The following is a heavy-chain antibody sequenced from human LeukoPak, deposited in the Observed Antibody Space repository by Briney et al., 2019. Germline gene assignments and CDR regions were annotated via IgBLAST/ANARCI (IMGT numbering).Heavy chain of an antibody. CDR3: ARDLYGDYAFDY. V-gene: IGHV3-53*01. Sequence: GGSLRLSCAVSGFSVTTNDMSWVRQAPGKGLEWVSVIYSGERTYYAASVKGRFTISRDNSKNTLYLQMNNLRAEDTAVYYCARDLYGDYAFDYWGQGTLVTVSS. CDR2: IYSGERT. CDR1: GFSVTTND. J-gene: IGHJ4*02. D-gene: IGHD4-17*01.